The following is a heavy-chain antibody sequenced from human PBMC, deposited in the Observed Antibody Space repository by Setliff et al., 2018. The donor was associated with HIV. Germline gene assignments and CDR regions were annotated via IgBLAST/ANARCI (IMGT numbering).Heavy chain of an antibody. CDR1: GYSISSGYY. V-gene: IGHV4-38-2*02. Sequence: SETLSLTCDVSGYSISSGYYWGWSRQPPGEGLEWSGSIFQSGTTYYNPSLKRRVTISVDTSKNQFSLTLSSVTAADTAVYYCSGDRRGAAGAGLGYFYYMDVWGKGTTVTVSS. D-gene: IGHD6-13*01. J-gene: IGHJ6*03. CDR2: IFQSGTT. CDR3: SGDRRGAAGAGLGYFYYMDV.